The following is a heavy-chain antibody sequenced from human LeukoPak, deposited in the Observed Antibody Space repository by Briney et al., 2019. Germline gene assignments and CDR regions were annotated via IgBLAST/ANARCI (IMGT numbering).Heavy chain of an antibody. J-gene: IGHJ4*02. V-gene: IGHV4-39*01. CDR2: IYYSGST. CDR1: GGSISSTNYY. Sequence: PSETLSLTCTVSGGSISSTNYYWRWIRQPPGKGLEWIASIYYSGSTYSNPSLKSRVTTSVDTSKNQFSLRLSSVTAADTSVYYCARHYCTGGPCYLDFWGRGTLVTVSS. D-gene: IGHD2-8*02. CDR3: ARHYCTGGPCYLDF.